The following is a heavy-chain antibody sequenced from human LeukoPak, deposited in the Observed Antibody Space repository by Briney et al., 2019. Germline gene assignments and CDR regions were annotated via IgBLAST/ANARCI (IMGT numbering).Heavy chain of an antibody. CDR3: ARRAPYSYEWSTLDY. CDR1: GDSISSGVYH. Sequence: SETLSLTCTVSGDSISSGVYHWSWIRQPPGKGLEWIGYIYYSGSTNYNPSLKSRVTISVDTSKNQFSLKLSSVTAADTAVYYCARRAPYSYEWSTLDYWGQGTLVTVSS. D-gene: IGHD5-18*01. CDR2: IYYSGST. J-gene: IGHJ4*02. V-gene: IGHV4-30-4*01.